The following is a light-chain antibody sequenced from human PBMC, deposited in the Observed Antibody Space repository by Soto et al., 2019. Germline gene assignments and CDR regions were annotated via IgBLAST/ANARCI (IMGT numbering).Light chain of an antibody. CDR3: QQRSNWPPRT. Sequence: EIVLTQSPATLSLSPGERATLSCRASQSVSSYLAWYQQKPGQAPRLLIYDASNRATGIPARFSGSGSGTDFTLTISSLEPEDFAVYYCQQRSNWPPRTFGQATKLEIK. CDR2: DAS. V-gene: IGKV3-11*01. J-gene: IGKJ2*01. CDR1: QSVSSY.